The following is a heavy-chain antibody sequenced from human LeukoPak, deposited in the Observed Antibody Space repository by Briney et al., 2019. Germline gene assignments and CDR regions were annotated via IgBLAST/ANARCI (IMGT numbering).Heavy chain of an antibody. J-gene: IGHJ4*02. CDR3: ARAGWIITSGIDY. CDR1: GYSISRGYY. Sequence: PSETLSLTCGVSGYSISRGYYWAWIRQPPGKGLEWIGTIYHIGSTYYTPSLGSRVNISVDTSKNEFSLNLKSVAAADTAVYYCARAGWIITSGIDYWGQGALVTVSS. CDR2: IYHIGST. V-gene: IGHV4-38-2*01. D-gene: IGHD2-2*03.